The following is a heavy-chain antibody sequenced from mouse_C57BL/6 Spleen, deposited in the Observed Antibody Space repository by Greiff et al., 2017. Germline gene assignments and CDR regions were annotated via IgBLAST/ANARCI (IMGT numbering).Heavy chain of an antibody. V-gene: IGHV2-2*01. Sequence: QVQLQQSGPGLVQPSQSLSITCTVSGFSLTSYGVHWVRQSPGKGLEWLGVIWRGGSTDYNAAFISRLSISKDNSKSKVFFTMNSLQAGDTAINYCARGFDVWGTGTTVTVSS. CDR1: GFSLTSYG. CDR2: IWRGGST. J-gene: IGHJ1*03. CDR3: ARGFDV.